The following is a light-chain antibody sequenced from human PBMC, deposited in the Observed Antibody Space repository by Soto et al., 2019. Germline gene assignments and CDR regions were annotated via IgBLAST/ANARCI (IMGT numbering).Light chain of an antibody. Sequence: QSTLTPPASVSGSPGQSITIPCTATSSDVGGYNYVSWYEKHPRKAPKLMIYDVSNRPSGVSNRFSGSKSGNTDSLTISGLQAEDEADYYCSSYTSSSTRLVFGTGTKVTVL. CDR3: SSYTSSSTRLV. V-gene: IGLV2-14*01. J-gene: IGLJ1*01. CDR2: DVS. CDR1: SSDVGGYNY.